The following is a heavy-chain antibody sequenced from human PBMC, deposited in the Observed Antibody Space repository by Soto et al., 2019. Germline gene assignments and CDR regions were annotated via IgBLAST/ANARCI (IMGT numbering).Heavy chain of an antibody. D-gene: IGHD2-2*01. CDR1: GGTFSSYA. V-gene: IGHV1-69*12. CDR3: ARGDVVLVPAARVRLGWFDP. CDR2: IIPIFGTA. J-gene: IGHJ5*02. Sequence: QVQLVQSGAEVKKPGSSVKVSCKASGGTFSSYAISWVRQAPGQGLEWMGGIIPIFGTANYAQKFQGRVRISADESXXMXYXXRSSLRCEDTAVYYCARGDVVLVPAARVRLGWFDPWGQGTLVTVSS.